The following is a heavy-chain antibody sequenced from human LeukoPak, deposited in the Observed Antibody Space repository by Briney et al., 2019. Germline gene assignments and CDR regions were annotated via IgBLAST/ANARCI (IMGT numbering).Heavy chain of an antibody. CDR2: SSSSGSTI. CDR3: ARDRGTY. Sequence: GGSLRLSCAASGFTFSNYEMNWVRQAPGKGLEWVSYSSSSGSTIYYTDSVKGRFTISRGDAKNSLYLQMNSLRAEDTAIYYCARDRGTYWGQGTLVTVSS. J-gene: IGHJ4*02. V-gene: IGHV3-48*03. CDR1: GFTFSNYE. D-gene: IGHD3-16*01.